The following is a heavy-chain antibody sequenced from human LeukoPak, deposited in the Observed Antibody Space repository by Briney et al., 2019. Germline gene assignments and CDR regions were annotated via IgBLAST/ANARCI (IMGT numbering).Heavy chain of an antibody. D-gene: IGHD1-26*01. CDR3: ARDYSGSRDNWFDP. Sequence: ASVKVSCKASGYTFTSYGISWVRQAPGQGLEWMGWINPNSGGTNYAQKFQGRVTMTRDTSISTAYMELSRLRSDDTAVYYCARDYSGSRDNWFDPWGQGTLVTVSS. V-gene: IGHV1-2*02. CDR2: INPNSGGT. J-gene: IGHJ5*02. CDR1: GYTFTSYG.